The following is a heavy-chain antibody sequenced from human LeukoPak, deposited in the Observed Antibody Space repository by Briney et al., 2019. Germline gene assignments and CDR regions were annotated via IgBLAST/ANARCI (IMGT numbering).Heavy chain of an antibody. CDR3: ARESTRKGGSCFWFAP. V-gene: IGHV1-2*02. CDR1: GYTFTGYY. CDR2: INPNSGGT. J-gene: IGHJ5*02. D-gene: IGHD2-15*01. Sequence: ASVKVSCKASGYTFTGYYMHWVRQAPGQGLEWMGWINPNSGGTNYAQKFQGRVTMTRDTSISTAYMELSRLRSDDTAVYYCARESTRKGGSCFWFAPWGQGTLVTVSS.